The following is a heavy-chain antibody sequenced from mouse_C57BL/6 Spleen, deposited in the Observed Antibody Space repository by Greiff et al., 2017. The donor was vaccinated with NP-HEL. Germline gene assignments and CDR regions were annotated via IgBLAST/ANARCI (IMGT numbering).Heavy chain of an antibody. D-gene: IGHD1-1*01. Sequence: EVQLVESGGGLVKPGGSLKLSCAASGFTFSSYAMSWVRQTPEKRLEWVATISDGGSYTYYPDNVKGRFTISRDNAKNNLYLQMSHLKSEDTAMYYCARRYYYGSSYEWYFDVWGTGTTVTVSS. CDR3: ARRYYYGSSYEWYFDV. V-gene: IGHV5-4*01. CDR2: ISDGGSYT. CDR1: GFTFSSYA. J-gene: IGHJ1*03.